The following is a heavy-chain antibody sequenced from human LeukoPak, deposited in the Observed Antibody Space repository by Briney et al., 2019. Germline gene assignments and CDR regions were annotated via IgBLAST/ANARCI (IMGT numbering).Heavy chain of an antibody. Sequence: SETLSLTCAVYGGSFSGYYWSWIRQPPGKGLEWIGEINHSGSTNYNPSLKSRVTISVDTSKNQFSLKLSSVTAADTAVYYCARGPPRYFFDTAMVKTKTKYNWFDPWGQGTLVTVSS. V-gene: IGHV4-34*01. CDR2: INHSGST. CDR1: GGSFSGYY. J-gene: IGHJ5*02. D-gene: IGHD5-18*01. CDR3: ARGPPRYFFDTAMVKTKTKYNWFDP.